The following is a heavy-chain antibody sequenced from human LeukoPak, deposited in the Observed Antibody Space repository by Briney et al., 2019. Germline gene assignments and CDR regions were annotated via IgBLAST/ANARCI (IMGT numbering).Heavy chain of an antibody. CDR1: GFTFSSYA. J-gene: IGHJ4*02. CDR2: ISYDGSNK. D-gene: IGHD6-19*01. V-gene: IGHV3-30-3*01. Sequence: PGGSLRLSCAASGFTFSSYAMHWVRQAPGKGLEWVAVISYDGSNKYYADSVKGRFTISRDNSKNTLYLQMNSLRAEDTAVYYCAKDRKQWLSTWLFDYWGQGTLVTVSS. CDR3: AKDRKQWLSTWLFDY.